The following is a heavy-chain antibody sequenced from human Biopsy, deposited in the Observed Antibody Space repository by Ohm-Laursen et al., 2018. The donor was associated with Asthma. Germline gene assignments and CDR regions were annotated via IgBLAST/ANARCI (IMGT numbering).Heavy chain of an antibody. CDR3: ARGGSYSSRRYYFDY. Sequence: YSVKVSCKASGDSFSNYAISWVRQAPGQGLEWMGGLIPVLGTPDHAQMFEGRVTITADESTSTAYMELSSLSSEDTAVYYCARGGSYSSRRYYFDYWGQGTLVTVSS. J-gene: IGHJ4*02. V-gene: IGHV1-69*01. CDR2: LIPVLGTP. CDR1: GDSFSNYA. D-gene: IGHD1-26*01.